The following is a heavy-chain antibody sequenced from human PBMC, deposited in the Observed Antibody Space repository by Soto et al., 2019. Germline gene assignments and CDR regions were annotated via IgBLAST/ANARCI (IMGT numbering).Heavy chain of an antibody. CDR2: ISSYNGNT. CDR3: AREGYKQQILDS. D-gene: IGHD6-13*01. J-gene: IGHJ4*02. Sequence: QVQLVQSGAEVKKPGASVKVSCKASGYTFTSYGISWGRQAPGQGREWMGLISSYNGNTNYAQKLQGRVTMTTDTSTRTAYMELRSLRSDDTVVYYCAREGYKQQILDSWGQGTLVTVSS. CDR1: GYTFTSYG. V-gene: IGHV1-18*01.